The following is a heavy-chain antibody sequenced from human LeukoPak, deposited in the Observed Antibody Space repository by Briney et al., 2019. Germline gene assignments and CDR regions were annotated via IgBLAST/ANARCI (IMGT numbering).Heavy chain of an antibody. CDR3: ARCYGSGRWALDI. Sequence: ASVKVSCKASGYTFTNYGISWVRQAPGQGPEWVGWISGYNGDTKYAQKVQGRVTMTTDKFTSTAYMELRSLRSDDTAVYYCARCYGSGRWALDIWGQGTMVAVSS. V-gene: IGHV1-18*01. CDR2: ISGYNGDT. CDR1: GYTFTNYG. J-gene: IGHJ3*02. D-gene: IGHD3-10*01.